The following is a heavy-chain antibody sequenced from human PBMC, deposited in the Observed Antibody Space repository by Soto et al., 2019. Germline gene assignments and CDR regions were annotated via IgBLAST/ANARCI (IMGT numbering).Heavy chain of an antibody. CDR1: GFTFSSDG. V-gene: IGHV3-30*18. Sequence: PGGSLRLSCAASGFTFSSDGMHWVRQAPGKGLEWVAVISYDGSNKYYADPVKGRFTISRDNSKNTLYLQMNSLRAEDTAVYYCAKEGSDYDILTGSGYYGMDVWGQGTTVTVSS. D-gene: IGHD3-9*01. CDR2: ISYDGSNK. CDR3: AKEGSDYDILTGSGYYGMDV. J-gene: IGHJ6*02.